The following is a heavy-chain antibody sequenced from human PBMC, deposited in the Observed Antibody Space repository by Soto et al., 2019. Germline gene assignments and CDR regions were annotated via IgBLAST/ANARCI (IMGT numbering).Heavy chain of an antibody. CDR3: ARRTRIGELLSWFDP. CDR1: GGSISSSSYY. CDR2: IYYSGST. J-gene: IGHJ5*02. V-gene: IGHV4-39*01. Sequence: SETLSLTCTVSGGSISSSSYYWGRIRQPPGKGLEWIGSIYYSGSTYYNPSLKSRVTISVDTSKNQFCLRLSSVTAAGTAVYYCARRTRIGELLSWFDPWGQGTLVTVSS. D-gene: IGHD3-10*01.